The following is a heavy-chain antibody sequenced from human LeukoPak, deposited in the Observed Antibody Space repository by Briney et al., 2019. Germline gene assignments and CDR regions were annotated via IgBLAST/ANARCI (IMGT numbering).Heavy chain of an antibody. J-gene: IGHJ6*02. V-gene: IGHV4-59*01. D-gene: IGHD4-23*01. Sequence: PSETLSLTCTVSGGSISSYYWSWIRQPPGKGLEWIGYIYYSGSTNYNPSLKSRVTISVGTSKNQFSLKLSSVTAADTAVYYCARDQLVSDYYYGMDVWGQGTTVTVSS. CDR2: IYYSGST. CDR3: ARDQLVSDYYYGMDV. CDR1: GGSISSYY.